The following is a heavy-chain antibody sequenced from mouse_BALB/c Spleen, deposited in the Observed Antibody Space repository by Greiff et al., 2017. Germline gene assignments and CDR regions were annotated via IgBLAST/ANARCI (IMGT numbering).Heavy chain of an antibody. Sequence: VQLVESGAELAKPGASVKMSCKASGYTFTSYWMHWVKQRPGQGLEWIGYINPSTGYTEYNQKFKDKATLTADKSSSTAYMQLSSLTSEDSAVYYCARGGGYDGGFYAMDYWGQGTSVTVSS. CDR3: ARGGGYDGGFYAMDY. CDR1: GYTFTSYW. CDR2: INPSTGYT. D-gene: IGHD2-2*01. J-gene: IGHJ4*01. V-gene: IGHV1-7*01.